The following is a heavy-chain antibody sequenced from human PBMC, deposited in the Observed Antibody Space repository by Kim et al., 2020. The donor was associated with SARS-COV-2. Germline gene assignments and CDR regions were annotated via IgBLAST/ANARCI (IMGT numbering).Heavy chain of an antibody. CDR1: GFTVSSNY. D-gene: IGHD6-13*01. CDR3: ASDLAAENYYYYYGMDV. V-gene: IGHV3-53*01. J-gene: IGHJ6*02. Sequence: GGSLRLSCAASGFTVSSNYMSWVRQAPGKGLEWVSSIYSGGSTYYTDSVKGRFTISRDNSKNTLFLQMNSLTAEDTAVYYCASDLAAENYYYYYGMDVWGQGTTVTVSS. CDR2: IYSGGST.